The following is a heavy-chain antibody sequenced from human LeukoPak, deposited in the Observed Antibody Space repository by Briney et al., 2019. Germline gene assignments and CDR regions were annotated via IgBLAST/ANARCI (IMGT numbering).Heavy chain of an antibody. J-gene: IGHJ4*02. CDR2: IYYSGST. CDR1: GGSISSYY. CDR3: ARSFYYYDSSGYSPLFVY. D-gene: IGHD3-22*01. V-gene: IGHV4-59*12. Sequence: SETLSLTCTVSGGSISSYYWSWIRQPPGKGLEWIGYIYYSGSTNYNPSLKSRVTISVDTSKNQFSLKLSSVTAADTAVYYCARSFYYYDSSGYSPLFVYWGQGTLVTVSS.